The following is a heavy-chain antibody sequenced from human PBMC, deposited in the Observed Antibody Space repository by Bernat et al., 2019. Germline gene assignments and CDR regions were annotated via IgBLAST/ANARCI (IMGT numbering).Heavy chain of an antibody. D-gene: IGHD3-3*01. J-gene: IGHJ4*01. CDR3: ATTAPFWSGYSHFDY. CDR2: ISYDGSNK. Sequence: QVQLVESGGGVVQPGRSLRLSCAASGFTFSSYGMHWVRQAPGKGLEWVAVISYDGSNKYYADSVKGRFTISRDNSKNTLYLQMNSLRAEDTAVYYCATTAPFWSGYSHFDYWGHGTLVTVSS. CDR1: GFTFSSYG. V-gene: IGHV3-30*03.